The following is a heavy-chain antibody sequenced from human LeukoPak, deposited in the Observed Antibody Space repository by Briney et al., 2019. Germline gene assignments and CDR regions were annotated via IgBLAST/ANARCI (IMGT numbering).Heavy chain of an antibody. CDR3: AKDFGDSTPYYFDY. D-gene: IGHD2-21*02. J-gene: IGHJ4*02. V-gene: IGHV3-23*01. Sequence: GGSLRLSCAASGITFRSYAMSWVRQAPGKGLEWVSAISGSGGSTYYADSVKGRFTISRDNSKNTLYLQMNSLRAEDTAVYYCAKDFGDSTPYYFDYWGQGTWSPSPQ. CDR2: ISGSGGST. CDR1: GITFRSYA.